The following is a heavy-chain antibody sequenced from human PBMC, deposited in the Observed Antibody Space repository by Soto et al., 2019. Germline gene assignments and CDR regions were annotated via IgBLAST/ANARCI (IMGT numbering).Heavy chain of an antibody. V-gene: IGHV4-61*01. CDR1: GVSVSSGSFY. Sequence: EALSLTSNVSGVSVSSGSFYWSWIRQPPGKGLEGIGFGSYSGTTNYKPSLKSRVTISVDTSRSQISLKVSSLTAADTAVYYCARGATVTQYDYWGHGTLVTVSS. CDR3: ARGATVTQYDY. J-gene: IGHJ4*01. CDR2: GSYSGTT. D-gene: IGHD4-17*01.